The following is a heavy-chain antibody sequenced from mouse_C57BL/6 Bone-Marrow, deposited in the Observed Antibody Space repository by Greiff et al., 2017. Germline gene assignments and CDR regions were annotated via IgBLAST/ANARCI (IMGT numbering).Heavy chain of an antibody. CDR2: INPNYGTT. V-gene: IGHV1-39*01. Sequence: VQLQQSGPELVKPGASVKISCKASGYSFTDYNMNWVKQSNGKSLEWIGVINPNYGTTSYNQKFKGKATLTVDQSSSTAYMQLNSLTSEDSAVDYCAIPLSATVVAFDYWGQGTTLTVSS. CDR3: AIPLSATVVAFDY. D-gene: IGHD1-1*01. J-gene: IGHJ2*01. CDR1: GYSFTDYN.